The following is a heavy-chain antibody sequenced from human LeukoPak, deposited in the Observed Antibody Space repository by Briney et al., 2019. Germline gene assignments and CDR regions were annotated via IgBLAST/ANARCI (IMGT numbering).Heavy chain of an antibody. Sequence: GGSLRLSCAASGFTFSSYAMSWVRQAPGKGLEWVSAISGSGGSTYYADSVKGRFTISRDNSKNTLYLQMNSLRAEDTAVYYCAKHPLRVYCSSTSCPGPHDYWGQGTLVTVSS. J-gene: IGHJ4*02. CDR3: AKHPLRVYCSSTSCPGPHDY. CDR1: GFTFSSYA. CDR2: ISGSGGST. D-gene: IGHD2-2*01. V-gene: IGHV3-23*01.